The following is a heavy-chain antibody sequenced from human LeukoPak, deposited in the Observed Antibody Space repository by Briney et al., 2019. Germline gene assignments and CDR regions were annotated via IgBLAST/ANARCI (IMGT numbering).Heavy chain of an antibody. CDR1: GGSISTSNYY. J-gene: IGHJ6*03. V-gene: IGHV3-21*01. CDR2: ISTSSSYI. D-gene: IGHD6-13*01. Sequence: ETLSLTCSVSGGSISTSNYYWVWVRQAPGKGLGWVSFISTSSSYIHNADSVKGRFTISRDNAENSLYLQMNSLRAEDTAVYYCARAAIAAARIYYYMDVWGKGTTVTVSS. CDR3: ARAAIAAARIYYYMDV.